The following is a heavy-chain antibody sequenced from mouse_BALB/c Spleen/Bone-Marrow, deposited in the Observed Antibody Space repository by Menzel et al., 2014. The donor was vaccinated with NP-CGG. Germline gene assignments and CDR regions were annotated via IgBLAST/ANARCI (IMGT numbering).Heavy chain of an antibody. V-gene: IGHV4-1*02. Sequence: VQLKESGGGLVPPGGSLKIFLAASGFDFSRNRMRWVRQAPGKRVEWIGEINPDSSTINYTPSLKDKFIISRDNAKSTLYLQMSKVRSEDTALYYCARPNGSPYAMDYWGQGTSVTVSS. CDR2: INPDSSTI. D-gene: IGHD2-2*01. CDR1: GFDFSRNR. CDR3: ARPNGSPYAMDY. J-gene: IGHJ4*01.